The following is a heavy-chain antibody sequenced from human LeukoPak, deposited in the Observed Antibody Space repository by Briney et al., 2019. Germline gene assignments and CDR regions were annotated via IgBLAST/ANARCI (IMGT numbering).Heavy chain of an antibody. V-gene: IGHV3-23*01. CDR1: GFTFSSYA. CDR2: ISGSGGST. D-gene: IGHD2-2*01. Sequence: GGSLRLSCAASGFTFSSYAMSWVRQAPGKGLEWVSVISGSGGSTYYADSVKGRFTISRDNSKNTLYLQMNSLRAEATAVYYCAKERGSVCSSTSCSYGGYDYWGQGTLVTVSS. CDR3: AKERGSVCSSTSCSYGGYDY. J-gene: IGHJ4*02.